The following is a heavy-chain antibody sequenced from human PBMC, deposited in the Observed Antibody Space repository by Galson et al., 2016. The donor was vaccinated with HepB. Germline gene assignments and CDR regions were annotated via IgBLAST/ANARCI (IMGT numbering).Heavy chain of an antibody. V-gene: IGHV4-30-4*01. CDR3: ARAQQKRSRTKFDVLTSYSNVLAWFDP. Sequence: YYWSWIRQSPGQGLEYIGYIYHSENTYYNPSLRGRVIISVDTSKNQFSLQLTSVSVADTATYYCARAQQKRSRTKFDVLTSYSNVLAWFDPWGQGTRVTVSS. CDR1: YY. J-gene: IGHJ5*02. CDR2: IYHSENT. D-gene: IGHD3-9*01.